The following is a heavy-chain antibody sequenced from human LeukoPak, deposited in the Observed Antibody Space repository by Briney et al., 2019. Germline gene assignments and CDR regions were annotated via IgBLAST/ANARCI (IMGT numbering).Heavy chain of an antibody. CDR2: INTDGSST. J-gene: IGHJ4*02. CDR1: GFTFSSYW. Sequence: PGGSLRLSCAASGFTFSSYWMHWVRQAPGKGLVWVSRINTDGSSTSYADSVKGRFTISRDNAKNTLYLQMNSLRAEDTAVYYCTTTSDLRITIFGVVIRVADYWGQGTLVTVSS. CDR3: TTTSDLRITIFGVVIRVADY. V-gene: IGHV3-74*01. D-gene: IGHD3-3*01.